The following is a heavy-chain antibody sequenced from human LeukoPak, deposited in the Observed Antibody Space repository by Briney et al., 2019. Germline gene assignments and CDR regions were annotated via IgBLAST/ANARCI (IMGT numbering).Heavy chain of an antibody. CDR3: ASSHVGRGYSGYDGGGFDY. V-gene: IGHV1-18*04. Sequence: ASVKVSCKASGYTFTSYGISWVRQAPGQGLEWMGWISAYNGNTNYAQKLQGRVTITADESTSTAYMELSSLRSEDTAVYYCASSHVGRGYSGYDGGGFDYWGQGTLVTVSS. CDR1: GYTFTSYG. J-gene: IGHJ4*02. CDR2: ISAYNGNT. D-gene: IGHD5-12*01.